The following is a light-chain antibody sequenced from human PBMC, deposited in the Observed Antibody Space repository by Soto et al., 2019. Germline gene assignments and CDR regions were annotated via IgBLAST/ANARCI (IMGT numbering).Light chain of an antibody. Sequence: DIQMTQSPSTLSASVGDRVTITCRASQSISSWLAWYQQKPGKAPKLLIYDASSLESGVPSRFSGSESGTEFTLTISSLQTDDSATYYCQQYNSWQLSFGGGTKVEIK. J-gene: IGKJ4*01. CDR3: QQYNSWQLS. CDR1: QSISSW. CDR2: DAS. V-gene: IGKV1-5*01.